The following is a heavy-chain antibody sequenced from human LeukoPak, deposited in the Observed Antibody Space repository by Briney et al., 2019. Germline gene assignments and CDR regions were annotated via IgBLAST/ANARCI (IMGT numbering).Heavy chain of an antibody. Sequence: GGSLRLSCAASGFTVSSNYMSWVRQAPGKGLQWVSGISGSGDTTDYADSVKGRFTISRDNSKNMLYLQMNSLRAEDTAVYYCAPRGPWGQGTLVTVSS. CDR2: ISGSGDTT. V-gene: IGHV3-23*01. CDR1: GFTVSSNY. CDR3: APRGP. J-gene: IGHJ5*02. D-gene: IGHD3-10*01.